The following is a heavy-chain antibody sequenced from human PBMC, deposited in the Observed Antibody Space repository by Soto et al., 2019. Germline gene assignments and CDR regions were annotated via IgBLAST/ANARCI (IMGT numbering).Heavy chain of an antibody. CDR2: ISSSSSYI. D-gene: IGHD6-19*01. J-gene: IGHJ6*02. V-gene: IGHV3-21*01. Sequence: PGGSLRLSCAASGFTFSSYSTNWVRQAPGKGLEWVSSISSSSSYIYYADSVKGRFTISRDNAKNSLYLQMNSLRAEDTAVHYCARAAEDLFQPSIAVAGSNYYYYYGMDVWGQGTTVTVSS. CDR1: GFTFSSYS. CDR3: ARAAEDLFQPSIAVAGSNYYYYYGMDV.